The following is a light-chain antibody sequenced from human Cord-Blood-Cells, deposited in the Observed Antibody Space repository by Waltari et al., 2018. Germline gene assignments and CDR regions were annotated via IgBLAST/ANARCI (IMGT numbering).Light chain of an antibody. J-gene: IGLJ1*01. CDR3: SSYTSSLYV. CDR1: SSDVGGYNY. V-gene: IGLV2-14*03. Sequence: QSALTQPASVSGSPVQSIPISCTGTSSDVGGYNYASWYQQHPGKAPKLMIYDVSNRPSGVSNRFSGSKSGNTASLTISGLQAEDEADYYCSSYTSSLYVFGTGTKVTVL. CDR2: DVS.